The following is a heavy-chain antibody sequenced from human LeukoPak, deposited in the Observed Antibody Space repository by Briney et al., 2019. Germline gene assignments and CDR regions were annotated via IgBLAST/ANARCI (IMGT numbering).Heavy chain of an antibody. J-gene: IGHJ4*02. CDR1: GFIFSSYS. CDR3: ARASGSYYTYFDY. Sequence: GSLRLSCAASGFIFSSYSMNWVRQAPGKGLEWVSYISSSSSTIYYADSVKGRFTISRDNAKNSLYLQMNSLRAEDTAVYYCARASGSYYTYFDYWGQGTLATVSS. CDR2: ISSSSSTI. V-gene: IGHV3-48*04. D-gene: IGHD1-26*01.